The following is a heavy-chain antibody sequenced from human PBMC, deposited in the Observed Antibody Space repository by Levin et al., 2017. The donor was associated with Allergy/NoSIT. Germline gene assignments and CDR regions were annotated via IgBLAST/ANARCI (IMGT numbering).Heavy chain of an antibody. CDR1: GGSFSGYY. V-gene: IGHV4-34*01. CDR3: ARGVYDILTGYSIKWFDP. J-gene: IGHJ5*02. CDR2: INHSGST. D-gene: IGHD3-9*01. Sequence: SETLSLTCAVYGGSFSGYYWSWIRQPPGKGLEWIGEINHSGSTNYNPSLKSRVTISVDTSKNQFSLKLSSVTAADTAVYYCARGVYDILTGYSIKWFDPWGQGTLVTVSS.